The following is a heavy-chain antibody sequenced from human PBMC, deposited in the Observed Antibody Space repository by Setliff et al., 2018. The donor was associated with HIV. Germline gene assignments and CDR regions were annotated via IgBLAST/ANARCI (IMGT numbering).Heavy chain of an antibody. V-gene: IGHV4-38-2*01. CDR2: IYYSGST. D-gene: IGHD4-17*01. CDR1: GYSLSSDYY. J-gene: IGHJ4*02. Sequence: PSETLSLTCAVSGYSLSSDYYWGWIRQPPGKGLEWIGSIYYSGSTYYNPSLKSRVTISVDTSQNQFSLKLSSVTAADTAIYYCARRIYGNNPYFDYWSQGTLVTVSS. CDR3: ARRIYGNNPYFDY.